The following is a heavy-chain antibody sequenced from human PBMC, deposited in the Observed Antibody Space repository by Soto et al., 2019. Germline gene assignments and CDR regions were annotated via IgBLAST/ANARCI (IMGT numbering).Heavy chain of an antibody. CDR1: GYTFTDYT. Sequence: QVQLVQSGAEVKKPGASVKISCETTGYTFTDYTLHWVRQAPGQRPEWMGWINPANGDTRYSQKFQGRVTLTRDTSASTVHIELSSLRPEDTAIYYCARGPVTGAFDIWGQGTMVTVSS. J-gene: IGHJ3*02. D-gene: IGHD4-17*01. CDR2: INPANGDT. CDR3: ARGPVTGAFDI. V-gene: IGHV1-3*01.